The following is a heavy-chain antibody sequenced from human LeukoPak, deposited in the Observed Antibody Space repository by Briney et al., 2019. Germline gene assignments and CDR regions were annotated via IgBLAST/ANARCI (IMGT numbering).Heavy chain of an antibody. J-gene: IGHJ4*02. V-gene: IGHV1-2*02. CDR1: GYTFTGYY. D-gene: IGHD2-15*01. Sequence: ASAKVSCKASGYTFTGYYMHWVRQAPGQGLEWMGWINPNSGGTNYAQKFQGRVTMTRDTSISTAYMELSRLRSDDTAVYYCARVNPPPYCSGGSCYFDYWGQGTLVTVSS. CDR2: INPNSGGT. CDR3: ARVNPPPYCSGGSCYFDY.